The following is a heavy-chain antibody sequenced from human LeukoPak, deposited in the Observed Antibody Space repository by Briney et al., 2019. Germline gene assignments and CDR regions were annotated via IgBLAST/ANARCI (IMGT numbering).Heavy chain of an antibody. J-gene: IGHJ4*02. CDR1: GGSFSGYY. CDR3: ARALYYYDSSGIIDY. D-gene: IGHD3-22*01. Sequence: PSETLSLTCAVYGGSFSGYYWSWIRQPPGKGLEWIGEINHSGSTNYNPSLKSRVTISVDTSKNQFSLKLSSVTAVDTAVYYCARALYYYDSSGIIDYWGQGTLVTVSS. V-gene: IGHV4-34*01. CDR2: INHSGST.